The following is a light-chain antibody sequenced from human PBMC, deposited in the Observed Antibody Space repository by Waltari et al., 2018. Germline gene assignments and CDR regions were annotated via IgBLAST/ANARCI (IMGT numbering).Light chain of an antibody. J-gene: IGKJ3*01. V-gene: IGKV3-20*01. CDR3: HQYSNSPRT. CDR1: RSVNANC. CDR2: GAS. Sequence: IVMKPSPGTLALSRGEGATLSCRASRSVNANCLAWYQQKPDQAPRPLIYGASTMATGIPDRFSGSGSGTDFTLTITRLEPEDFAVYFCHQYSNSPRTFGPGTKLDIK.